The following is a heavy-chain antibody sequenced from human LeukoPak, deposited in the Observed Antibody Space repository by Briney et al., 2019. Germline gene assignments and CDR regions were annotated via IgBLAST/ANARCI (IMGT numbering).Heavy chain of an antibody. D-gene: IGHD2-2*01. CDR3: ARVGVVPADLPYYFDY. Sequence: GGSLRLSCAASGFSFTDYYMSWIRQAPGKGLEWVSFINSYSNYTNYADSVKGRFSISRDNAKSSLYLQMNSLRAEDTALYYCARVGVVPADLPYYFDYWGQGTLVTVSS. CDR1: GFSFTDYY. CDR2: INSYSNYT. V-gene: IGHV3-11*05. J-gene: IGHJ4*02.